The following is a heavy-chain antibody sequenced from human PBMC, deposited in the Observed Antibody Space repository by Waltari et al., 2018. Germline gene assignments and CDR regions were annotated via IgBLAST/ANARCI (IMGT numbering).Heavy chain of an antibody. Sequence: WSVVRQPPRKGREVRGQGQLSGRTNYNPPFASLVTISRDTSINQCPLTVTSATAADTAVYYCARDRGRGIYLDSWGQGTLVTVSS. CDR2: GQLSGRT. CDR3: ARDRGRGIYLDS. D-gene: IGHD2-15*01. J-gene: IGHJ4*02. V-gene: IGHV4-4*02.